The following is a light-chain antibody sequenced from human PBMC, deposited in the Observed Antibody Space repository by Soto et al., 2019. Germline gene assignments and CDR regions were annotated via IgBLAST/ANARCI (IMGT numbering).Light chain of an antibody. V-gene: IGLV1-40*01. CDR1: SSNIGAGYD. CDR2: SDN. CDR3: QSFDGSLSGWV. J-gene: IGLJ3*02. Sequence: QSVLTQPPSVSGAPGQRVTISCTGSSSNIGAGYDVHWYQQLPGTAPKLLIYSDNSRPSGVPDRFSGSKSGTSASLAITGLQAEDEADYYCQSFDGSLSGWVFGGGTKVTVL.